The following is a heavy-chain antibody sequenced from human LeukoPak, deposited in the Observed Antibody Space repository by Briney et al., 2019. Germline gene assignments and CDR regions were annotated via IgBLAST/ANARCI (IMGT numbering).Heavy chain of an antibody. CDR3: ARASGSGTYYPY. CDR1: SGSISSYY. CDR2: TYYSGST. V-gene: IGHV4-59*01. Sequence: SETLSLTCTVPSGSISSYYWSWIRQPPGKGLEWIGYTYYSGSTKYNPSLNSRGTISLDTSTNQGSLKLTSVTAADTAVYYCARASGSGTYYPYWGQGTLVTVSS. D-gene: IGHD3-10*01. J-gene: IGHJ4*02.